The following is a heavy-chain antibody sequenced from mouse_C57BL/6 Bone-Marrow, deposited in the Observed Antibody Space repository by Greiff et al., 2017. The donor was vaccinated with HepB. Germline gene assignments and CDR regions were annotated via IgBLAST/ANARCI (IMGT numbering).Heavy chain of an antibody. V-gene: IGHV1-81*01. CDR3: ARSVYCDIDY. CDR1: GYTFTSYG. D-gene: IGHD2-13*01. CDR2: IYPRSGNT. Sequence: LEESGAELARPGASVKLSCKASGYTFTSYGISWVKQRTGQGLEWIGEIYPRSGNTYYNEKFKGKATLTADKSSSTAYMELRSLTSEDSAVYFCARSVYCDIDYWGQGTTLTVSS. J-gene: IGHJ2*01.